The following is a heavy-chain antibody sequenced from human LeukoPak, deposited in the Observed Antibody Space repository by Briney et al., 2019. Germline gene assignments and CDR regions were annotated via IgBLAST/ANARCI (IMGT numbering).Heavy chain of an antibody. CDR3: ARGNGDYGEYFQH. Sequence: GGSLRLSCAASGFTFSSYEMNWVRQAPGKGLEWVSYISSSGSTIYYADSVKGRFTISRDNAKNSLYLQMNSLRAEDTAVYYCARGNGDYGEYFQHWGQGTLVTVSS. CDR2: ISSSGSTI. J-gene: IGHJ1*01. V-gene: IGHV3-48*03. D-gene: IGHD4-17*01. CDR1: GFTFSSYE.